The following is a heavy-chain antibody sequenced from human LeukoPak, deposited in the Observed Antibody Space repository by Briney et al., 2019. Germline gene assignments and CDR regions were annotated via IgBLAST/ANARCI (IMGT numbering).Heavy chain of an antibody. CDR3: AREPYSSSGYFQH. V-gene: IGHV1-18*01. D-gene: IGHD6-13*01. CDR1: GYTFTNYG. J-gene: IGHJ1*01. Sequence: GASVKVSCKASGYTFTNYGISWVRQAPGQGLEWMGWISAYNGHTNYAQNVQGRVTMTTDTSTSTAHMELRSLRSDDTAVYYCAREPYSSSGYFQHWGQGTLVTVSS. CDR2: ISAYNGHT.